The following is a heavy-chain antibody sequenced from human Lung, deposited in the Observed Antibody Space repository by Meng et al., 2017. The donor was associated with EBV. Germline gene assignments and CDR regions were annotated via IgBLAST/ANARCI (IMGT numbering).Heavy chain of an antibody. V-gene: IGHV4-34*01. D-gene: IGHD2-15*01. CDR1: GGSFSGYY. CDR3: AVTRYCSGGSCFDY. Sequence: QVMLQGQGPVSLKPSGTPSLTWAVYGGSFSGYYWSWIRQPPGKGLEWIGEINHSGSTNYNPSLKSRVTISVDTSKNQFSLKLSSVTAADTAVYYCAVTRYCSGGSCFDYWGQGTLVTVSS. J-gene: IGHJ4*02. CDR2: INHSGST.